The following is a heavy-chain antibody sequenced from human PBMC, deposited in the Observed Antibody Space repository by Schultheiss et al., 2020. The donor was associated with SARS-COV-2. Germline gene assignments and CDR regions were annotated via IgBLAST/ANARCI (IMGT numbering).Heavy chain of an antibody. J-gene: IGHJ6*03. CDR2: IYYSGST. CDR1: GGSISSYY. CDR3: AGRGYSYGYFDYYYYMDV. D-gene: IGHD5-18*01. V-gene: IGHV4-59*08. Sequence: SETLSLTCTVSGGSISSYYWSWIRQPPGKGLEWIGYIYYSGSTNYNPSLKSRVTISVDTSKNQFSLKLSSVTAADTAVYYCAGRGYSYGYFDYYYYMDVWGKGTTVTVSS.